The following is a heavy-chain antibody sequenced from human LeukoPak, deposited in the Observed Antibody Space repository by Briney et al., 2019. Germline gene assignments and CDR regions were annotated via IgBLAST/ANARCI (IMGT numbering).Heavy chain of an antibody. V-gene: IGHV4-59*01. Sequence: SETLSLTCTVSGGSISSYHWSWIRQPPGKGLEWIGYIYYRGSTNYNPSLKSRVTISVDTSKNQFSLNLNSVTAADTAVYYCARTWDDGYFDPWGQGTLVTVSS. CDR1: GGSISSYH. CDR2: IYYRGST. CDR3: ARTWDDGYFDP. J-gene: IGHJ5*02. D-gene: IGHD1-1*01.